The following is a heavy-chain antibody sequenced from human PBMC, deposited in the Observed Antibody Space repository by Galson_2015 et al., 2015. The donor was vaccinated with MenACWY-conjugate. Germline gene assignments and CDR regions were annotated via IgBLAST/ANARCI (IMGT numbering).Heavy chain of an antibody. CDR2: ISGSGGST. CDR3: ASPLSTISGFDY. V-gene: IGHV3-23*01. Sequence: ISGSGGSTYYADSVKGRFSISRDNSKNTVYLQMNSLRAEDSAVYYCASPLSTISGFDYWGQGVLVTVSS. D-gene: IGHD6-19*01. J-gene: IGHJ4*02.